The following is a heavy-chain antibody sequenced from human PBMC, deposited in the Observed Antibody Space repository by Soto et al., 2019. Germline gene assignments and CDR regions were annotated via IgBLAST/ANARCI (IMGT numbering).Heavy chain of an antibody. D-gene: IGHD1-1*01. Sequence: SCKASGYTFTSYYMHWVRQAPGKGLEWMGGFDPEDGETIYAQKFQGRVTMTEDTSTDTAYMELSSLRSEDTAVYYCATARTGTGYYYYMDVWGKGTTVTVSS. CDR1: GYTFTSYY. V-gene: IGHV1-24*01. CDR2: FDPEDGET. CDR3: ATARTGTGYYYYMDV. J-gene: IGHJ6*03.